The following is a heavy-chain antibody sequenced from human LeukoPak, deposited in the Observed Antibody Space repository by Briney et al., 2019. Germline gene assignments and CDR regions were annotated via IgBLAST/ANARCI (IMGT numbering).Heavy chain of an antibody. V-gene: IGHV3-30-3*01. CDR3: ARDPKASFYYFDY. CDR2: ISYDGSNK. CDR1: GFTFSSYA. J-gene: IGHJ4*02. Sequence: PGGSLRLSCAASGFTFSSYAMHWVRQAPGKGLEWVAVISYDGSNKYYADSVKGRFTISRDNSKNTLYPQMNSLRAEDTAVYYCARDPKASFYYFDYWGQGTLVTVSS.